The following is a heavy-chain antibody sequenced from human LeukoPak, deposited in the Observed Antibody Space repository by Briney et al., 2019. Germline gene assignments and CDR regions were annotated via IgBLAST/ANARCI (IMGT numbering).Heavy chain of an antibody. V-gene: IGHV1-24*01. CDR2: FDPEDGET. Sequence: GASVKVSCKVSGYTLTELSMHWVRQAPGKGLEWMGGFDPEDGETIYAQKFQGRVTMTEDTSTDTAYMELSSLRSEDTAVYYCATGGTMATLRDSGYPPFEYWGQGTLVTVSS. J-gene: IGHJ4*02. D-gene: IGHD3-22*01. CDR1: GYTLTELS. CDR3: ATGGTMATLRDSGYPPFEY.